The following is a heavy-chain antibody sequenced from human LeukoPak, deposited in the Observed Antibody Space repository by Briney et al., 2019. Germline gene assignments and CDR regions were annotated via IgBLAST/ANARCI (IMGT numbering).Heavy chain of an antibody. V-gene: IGHV3-30*02. J-gene: IGHJ4*02. D-gene: IGHD6-19*01. CDR1: GFTFSSYG. Sequence: GGSLRLTCAASGFTFSSYGMGWVRQAPDKGLEWVAFIRYDGSNKYYADCVKGRFTISRDNSKNTLYLQMNSLRAEDTAVYYCANEITVAGTVYYFDYWGQGTLVTVSS. CDR3: ANEITVAGTVYYFDY. CDR2: IRYDGSNK.